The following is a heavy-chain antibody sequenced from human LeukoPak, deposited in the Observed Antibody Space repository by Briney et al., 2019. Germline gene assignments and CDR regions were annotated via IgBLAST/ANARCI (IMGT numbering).Heavy chain of an antibody. CDR2: IRPDGDRT. Sequence: GGSLRLSCAASGFTFSTYAITWVRQGQGKGLEWGSPIRPDGDRTYYANSVRGRFTISRDNSKDTVYLQINGLRVEDTAVYYCAREQSGTRGWYTVDYWGQGTLVTVSS. D-gene: IGHD6-19*01. CDR3: AREQSGTRGWYTVDY. CDR1: GFTFSTYA. V-gene: IGHV3-23*01. J-gene: IGHJ4*02.